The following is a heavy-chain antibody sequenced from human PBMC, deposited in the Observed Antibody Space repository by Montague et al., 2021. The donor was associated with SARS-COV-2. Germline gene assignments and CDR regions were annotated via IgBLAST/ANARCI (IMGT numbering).Heavy chain of an antibody. J-gene: IGHJ4*02. D-gene: IGHD3-10*01. V-gene: IGHV4-34*01. CDR2: INHSGTT. CDR3: ASQITMVRGIIRPRGRRTDY. CDR1: GGSFSGYY. Sequence: SETLSLTCAVYGGSFSGYYWSWVRQSPGKGLEWIGEINHSGTTNYNPSLKSRVTISVDTSKNQFSLKLSSVTTADTAVYYCASQITMVRGIIRPRGRRTDYWGQGTLVTVSS.